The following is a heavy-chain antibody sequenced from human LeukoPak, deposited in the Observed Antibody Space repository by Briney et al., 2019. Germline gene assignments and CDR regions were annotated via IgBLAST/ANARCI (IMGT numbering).Heavy chain of an antibody. CDR3: AVSSSWRVNWFDP. CDR2: FDPEDGET. CDR1: GYTLTELS. Sequence: ASVKVSCKVSGYTLTELSMHWVRQAPGEGLEWMGGFDPEDGETIYAQKFQGRVTMTEDTSTDTAYMELSSLRSEDTAVYYCAVSSSWRVNWFDPWGQGTLVTVSS. D-gene: IGHD6-13*01. V-gene: IGHV1-24*01. J-gene: IGHJ5*02.